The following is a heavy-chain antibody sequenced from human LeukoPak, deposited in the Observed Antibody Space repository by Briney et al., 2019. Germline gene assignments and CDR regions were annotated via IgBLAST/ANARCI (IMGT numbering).Heavy chain of an antibody. V-gene: IGHV3-74*01. Sequence: GGSLRLSCATSGFTFSTSWMHWVRQAPGKGLVWVSRINTDGNTRDYADSVKGRFTISRDNAKNTLYLQMNSLGAEDTAVYYWVRDMCYYGKVWGQGTLVTVSS. D-gene: IGHD3-10*01. CDR3: VRDMCYYGKV. J-gene: IGHJ4*02. CDR2: INTDGNTR. CDR1: GFTFSTSW.